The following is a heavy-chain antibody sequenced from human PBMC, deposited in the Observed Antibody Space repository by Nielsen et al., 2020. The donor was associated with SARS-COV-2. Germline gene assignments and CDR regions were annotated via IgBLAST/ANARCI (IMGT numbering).Heavy chain of an antibody. D-gene: IGHD5-24*01. J-gene: IGHJ4*02. CDR2: MYRTGST. CDR3: VRIDMATISVDY. Sequence: SETLSLTCIVSGGSFSSGGSSFSWIRQPAGKGLEWIGYMYRTGSTFYSPSLRGRVTISVDRSNNHVSLKLNSVTSADTGVYYCVRIDMATISVDYWGRGTLVTVSS. V-gene: IGHV4-30-2*01. CDR1: GGSFSSGGSS.